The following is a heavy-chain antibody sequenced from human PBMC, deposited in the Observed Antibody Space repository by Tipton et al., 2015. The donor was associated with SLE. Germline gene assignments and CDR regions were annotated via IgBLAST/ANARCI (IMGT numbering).Heavy chain of an antibody. V-gene: IGHV4-59*01. D-gene: IGHD3-9*01. CDR2: IYYSGST. CDR1: GGSISSYY. CDR3: ARMDLTGDPFDY. Sequence: TLSLTCTVSGGSISSYYWSWIRQPPGKGLEWIGYIYYSGSTNYNPSLKSRVTIPVDTSKNQFSLKLSSVTAADTAVYYCARMDLTGDPFDYWGQGTLVTVSS. J-gene: IGHJ4*02.